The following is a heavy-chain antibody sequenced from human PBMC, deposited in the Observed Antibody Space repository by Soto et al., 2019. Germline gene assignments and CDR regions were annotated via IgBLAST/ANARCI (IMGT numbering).Heavy chain of an antibody. CDR1: GYTFTSYH. Sequence: ASVKVSCKASGYTFTSYHMHWVRQAPGQGLEWMGIINPSGGSTSYAQKFQGRVTMTRDTSTSTVYMELSSLRSEDTAVHYCARRNYYILTGYFTFDYWGQGTLATVSS. CDR2: INPSGGST. V-gene: IGHV1-46*01. D-gene: IGHD3-9*01. J-gene: IGHJ4*02. CDR3: ARRNYYILTGYFTFDY.